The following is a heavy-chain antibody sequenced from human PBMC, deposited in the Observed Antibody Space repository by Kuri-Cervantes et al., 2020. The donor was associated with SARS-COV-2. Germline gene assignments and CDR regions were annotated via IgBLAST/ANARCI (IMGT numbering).Heavy chain of an antibody. J-gene: IGHJ5*02. CDR1: GGTFSSYA. D-gene: IGHD6-13*01. V-gene: IGHV1-69*04. CDR2: IIPILGTA. CDR3: ARDLTDSSSWYLYWFDP. Sequence: SVKVSCKASGGTFSSYAISWVRQAPGQGLEWMGRIIPILGTANYAQKLQGRVTITADKSTSTAYMELSSLRSEDTAVYYCARDLTDSSSWYLYWFDPWGQGTLVTVSS.